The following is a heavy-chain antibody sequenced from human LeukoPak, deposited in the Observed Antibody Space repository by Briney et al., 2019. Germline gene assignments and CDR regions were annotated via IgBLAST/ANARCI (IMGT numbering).Heavy chain of an antibody. CDR3: ASREIRIAVAVYDY. Sequence: SVKVSCKASGGTFSSYAISWVRQAPGQGLEWMGGIIPIFGTANYAQKFQGRVTITADKSTSTAYMELSSLRSEDTAVYCCASREIRIAVAVYDYWGEGTLVTVSS. D-gene: IGHD6-19*01. J-gene: IGHJ4*02. V-gene: IGHV1-69*06. CDR2: IIPIFGTA. CDR1: GGTFSSYA.